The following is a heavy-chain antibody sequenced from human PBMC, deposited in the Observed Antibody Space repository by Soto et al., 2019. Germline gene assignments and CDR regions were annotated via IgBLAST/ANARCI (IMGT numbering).Heavy chain of an antibody. CDR1: GFIFSDYGIHG. D-gene: IGHD6-6*01. CDR2: ISGSGGTT. V-gene: IGHV3-23*01. CDR3: AKERDYSSSGVIGGFY. J-gene: IGHJ4*02. Sequence: GGSLRLSCAASGFIFSDYGIHGMSWVRQAPGKGLEWVSAISGSGGTTYYADSVKGRFTISRDNSKNTVYLQMNSLRDEDTAIYYGAKERDYSSSGVIGGFYLGQGTLVTGSS.